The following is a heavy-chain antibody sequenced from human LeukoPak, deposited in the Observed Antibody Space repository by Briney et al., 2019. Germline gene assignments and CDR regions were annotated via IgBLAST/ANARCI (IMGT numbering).Heavy chain of an antibody. CDR2: IYYSGST. V-gene: IGHV4-30-4*08. Sequence: PSETLSLTCTVSGGSISSGDYYWSWIRQPPGKGLEWIGYIYYSGSTYYNPSLKSRVTISVDTSKNQFSLKLSSVTAADTAVYYCARGSTQPSSWFDPWGQGTLVTVSS. D-gene: IGHD2-2*01. CDR1: GGSISSGDYY. CDR3: ARGSTQPSSWFDP. J-gene: IGHJ5*02.